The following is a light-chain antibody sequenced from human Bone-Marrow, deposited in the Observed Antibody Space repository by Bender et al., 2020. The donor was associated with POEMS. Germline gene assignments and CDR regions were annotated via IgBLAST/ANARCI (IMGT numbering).Light chain of an antibody. CDR1: SGHSSNI. J-gene: IGLJ3*02. CDR2: VEGSGSY. Sequence: QPVLTQSSSASASLGSSVKLTCTLSSGHSSNIIAWHQQQPGKAPRYLMKVEGSGSYNKGSGVPDRFSGSSSGADRYLTISNLQSEDEADYICETWDSRVFGGGTKLTVL. V-gene: IGLV4-60*03. CDR3: ETWDSRV.